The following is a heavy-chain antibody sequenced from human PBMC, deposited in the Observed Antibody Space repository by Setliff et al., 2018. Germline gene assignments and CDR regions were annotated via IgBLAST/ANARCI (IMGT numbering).Heavy chain of an antibody. Sequence: LSLTCAVYGESFDNHYWTWIRQPPGERLEWIGEINHRGFTDYKPSLKSRLTMSVDTSRNQFSLNLGSVTAADTGVYYCARGRIAERPEVIDYWGQGTPVTSPQ. CDR2: INHRGFT. CDR3: ARGRIAERPEVIDY. J-gene: IGHJ4*02. CDR1: GESFDNHY. D-gene: IGHD6-6*01. V-gene: IGHV4-34*01.